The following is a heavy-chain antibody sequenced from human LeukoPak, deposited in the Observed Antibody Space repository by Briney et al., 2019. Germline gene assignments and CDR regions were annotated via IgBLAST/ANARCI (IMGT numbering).Heavy chain of an antibody. J-gene: IGHJ4*02. CDR1: GFTFSNYA. V-gene: IGHV3-30*14. CDR3: VRDDRGYSGYHFDY. Sequence: GRSLRLSCAASGFTFSNYALLWVRQAPGKGLEWVAFISNDARNRNYPDSVEGRFTISRDNSKNTLYLQMNSLRAEDTAVYYCVRDDRGYSGYHFDYWGQGTLVTVSS. CDR2: ISNDARNR. D-gene: IGHD5-12*01.